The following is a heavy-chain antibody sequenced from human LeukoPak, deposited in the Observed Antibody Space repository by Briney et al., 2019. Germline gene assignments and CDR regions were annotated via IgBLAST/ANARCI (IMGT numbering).Heavy chain of an antibody. D-gene: IGHD2-15*01. CDR3: ARLVCSGGSCYFDY. CDR1: GYTFTSYA. CDR2: INAGNGNT. V-gene: IGHV1-3*01. J-gene: IGHJ4*02. Sequence: ASVKVSCKASGYTFTSYAMHWVRQAPGQRLEWMGWINAGNGNTKYSQKFQGRVTITRNTSASTAYMELSSLRSDDTAVYYCARLVCSGGSCYFDYWGQGTLVTVSS.